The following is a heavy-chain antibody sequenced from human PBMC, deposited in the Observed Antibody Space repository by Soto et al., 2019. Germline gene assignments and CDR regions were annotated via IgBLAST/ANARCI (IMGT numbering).Heavy chain of an antibody. D-gene: IGHD3-16*01. J-gene: IGHJ6*02. V-gene: IGHV4-59*01. Sequence: SETLSLTCTVSGGSMRTYYWSWIRQSPEKGLEWIGYITYSGGTNYNPSLKSRIAISIDTSKTQFSLKLRSVTAADTAVYYCARDLIIGGGYFGMDVWGQGTTVT. CDR2: ITYSGGT. CDR3: ARDLIIGGGYFGMDV. CDR1: GGSMRTYY.